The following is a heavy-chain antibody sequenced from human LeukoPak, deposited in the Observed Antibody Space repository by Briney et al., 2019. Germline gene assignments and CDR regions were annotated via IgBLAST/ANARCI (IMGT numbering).Heavy chain of an antibody. Sequence: SETLALTCAVYVGSFSVYYWIWVTHPPGKGLVWIVEINHSGSTNFTPCLTRRVTISVDTSKKRFSLKLSAVTAADTAVYYCARVEMEYYDFWSGYLDYWGQGTLVTLSS. V-gene: IGHV4-34*01. CDR2: INHSGST. CDR3: ARVEMEYYDFWSGYLDY. CDR1: VGSFSVYY. J-gene: IGHJ4*02. D-gene: IGHD3-3*01.